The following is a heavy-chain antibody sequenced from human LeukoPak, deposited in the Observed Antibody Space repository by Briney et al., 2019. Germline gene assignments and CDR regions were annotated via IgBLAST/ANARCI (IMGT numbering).Heavy chain of an antibody. CDR3: AKEGSIAAPNQIDY. Sequence: RGSLRLSCTASKFTFSHYGMQWVRQAPGKGLEWVAVISSDGSIKVYADSVKGRFTLSRDNSINTVDLQMNSLRAEDTAVYYCAKEGSIAAPNQIDYWGQGTLVTVSS. V-gene: IGHV3-30*18. CDR1: KFTFSHYG. J-gene: IGHJ4*02. D-gene: IGHD6-6*01. CDR2: ISSDGSIK.